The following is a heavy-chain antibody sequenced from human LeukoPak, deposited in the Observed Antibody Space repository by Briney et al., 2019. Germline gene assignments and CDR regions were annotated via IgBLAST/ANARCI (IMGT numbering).Heavy chain of an antibody. J-gene: IGHJ4*02. CDR2: INSDGTTK. CDR1: GFPFSAYW. D-gene: IGHD6-19*01. Sequence: GGPLRLSCAASGFPFSAYWMHWVRQAPGKGRVWVSRINSDGTTKNYADSVKGRFTISRNNAKDTLDLQMNSLRAEDTAVYYGARETIAVVSVGLYWGQGTVVSVST. V-gene: IGHV3-74*01. CDR3: ARETIAVVSVGLY.